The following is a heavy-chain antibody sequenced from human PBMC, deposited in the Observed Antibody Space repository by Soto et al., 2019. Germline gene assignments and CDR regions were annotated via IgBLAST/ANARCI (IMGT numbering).Heavy chain of an antibody. CDR1: GYTFTGYY. J-gene: IGHJ6*02. CDR2: ISPNSGGT. D-gene: IGHD6-19*01. Sequence: ASVKVSCKASGYTFTGYYMHWVRQAPGQGLEWMGWISPNSGGTNYAQKFQGWVTMTRDTSISTAYMELSRLRSDDTAVYYCARGGFGWYSYYYYGMDVWGQGTTVTVSS. CDR3: ARGGFGWYSYYYYGMDV. V-gene: IGHV1-2*04.